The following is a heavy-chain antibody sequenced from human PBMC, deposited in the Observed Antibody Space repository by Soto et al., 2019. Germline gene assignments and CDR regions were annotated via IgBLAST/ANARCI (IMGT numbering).Heavy chain of an antibody. D-gene: IGHD6-19*01. J-gene: IGHJ4*02. Sequence: EVQLWESGGGLVQPGGSLRVSCAASGFTFSNYAMSWVRQAPGKGLEWVSSISHTGNTIYYANSVKGRFTISRDNSKNTRYMQMNSQSIEDTAVYYCMKNLGSGSYFEYWGQGTLVTVSS. CDR3: MKNLGSGSYFEY. CDR2: ISHTGNTI. V-gene: IGHV3-23*01. CDR1: GFTFSNYA.